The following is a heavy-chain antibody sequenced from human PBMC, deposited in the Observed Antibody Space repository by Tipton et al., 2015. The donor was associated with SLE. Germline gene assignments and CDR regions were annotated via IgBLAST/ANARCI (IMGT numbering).Heavy chain of an antibody. V-gene: IGHV4-59*01. CDR1: GGSIRSYY. CDR2: IYHSGSTNSGST. D-gene: IGHD3-16*02. Sequence: TLSLTCTVSGGSIRSYYWSWIRQTPEKGLEWIASIYHSGSTNSGSTKYNPSLESRVSTSLDTSKNQISLKLTSVTTADTVVYYCARGPGFDDYIWGSYRRGFFDYWGQGTLVTVSS. CDR3: ARGPGFDDYIWGSYRRGFFDY. J-gene: IGHJ4*02.